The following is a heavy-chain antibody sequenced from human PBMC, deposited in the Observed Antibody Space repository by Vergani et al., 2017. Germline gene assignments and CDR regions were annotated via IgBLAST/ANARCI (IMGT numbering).Heavy chain of an antibody. CDR1: GFTFNNYG. D-gene: IGHD6-13*01. V-gene: IGHV3-30*03. Sequence: QVQLVESGGGVVQPGRSLRLSCAASGFTFNNYGMHWVRQAPGKGLEWVAVISYDGSNKYYADSVKGRFTISRDNSKNTLYLQMNSLRAEDTAVYYCARGGIAAAGRRGDYFDYWGQGTLVTVSS. CDR3: ARGGIAAAGRRGDYFDY. J-gene: IGHJ4*02. CDR2: ISYDGSNK.